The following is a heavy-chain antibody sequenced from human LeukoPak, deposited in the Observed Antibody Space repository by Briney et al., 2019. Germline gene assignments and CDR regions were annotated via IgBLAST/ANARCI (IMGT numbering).Heavy chain of an antibody. D-gene: IGHD3-3*01. CDR1: GGSFSGYY. V-gene: IGHV4-34*01. CDR3: ARGLRGRAITIFGVVAKTPFDP. Sequence: PSETLSLTCAVYGGSFSGYYWSWIRQPLGKGLVWIGEINHSGRTNYNPSLKSRTTISVDTSKTQFSLQLSSVTAADTAVYYCARGLRGRAITIFGVVAKTPFDPWGQGTLVTVSS. J-gene: IGHJ5*02. CDR2: INHSGRT.